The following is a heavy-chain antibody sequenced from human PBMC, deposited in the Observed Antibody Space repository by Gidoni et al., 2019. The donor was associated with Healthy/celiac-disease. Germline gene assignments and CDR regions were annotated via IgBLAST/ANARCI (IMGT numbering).Heavy chain of an antibody. V-gene: IGHV4-34*01. CDR3: ARERANYYGSGSYSDY. CDR2: INHSGST. Sequence: QVQLQQWGAGLLKPSETLSLTCAVHGGSFSGYYWSWIRQPPGKGLEWIGEINHSGSTNYNPSLKSRVTISVDTSKNQFSLKLSSVTAADTAVYYCARERANYYGSGSYSDYWGQGTLVTVSS. D-gene: IGHD3-10*01. CDR1: GGSFSGYY. J-gene: IGHJ4*02.